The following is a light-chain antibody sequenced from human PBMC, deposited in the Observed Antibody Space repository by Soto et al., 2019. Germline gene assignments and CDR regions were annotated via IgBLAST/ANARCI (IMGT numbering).Light chain of an antibody. V-gene: IGLV2-14*01. CDR3: SSYAGSNNHV. CDR2: DIT. J-gene: IGLJ1*01. Sequence: QSVLTQPASVSGSPGQSITISCTGTSSDVGAYIYVSWYQQHPGKAPKLMIYDITNRPSGVSNRFSGSKSGNTASLTISGLQAEDEADYYCSSYAGSNNHVFGTGTKVTVL. CDR1: SSDVGAYIY.